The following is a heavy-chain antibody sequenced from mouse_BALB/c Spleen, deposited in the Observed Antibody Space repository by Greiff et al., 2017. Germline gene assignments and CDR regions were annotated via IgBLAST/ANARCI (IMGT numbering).Heavy chain of an antibody. D-gene: IGHD2-1*01. Sequence: EVQLVESGGGLVKPGGSLKLSCAASGFTFSSYGMSWVRQTPEKRLEWVASISSGGSTYYPDSVKGRFTISRDNARNILYLQMSSLRSEDTAMYYCARGARYGNEGFDYWGQGTTLTVSS. J-gene: IGHJ2*01. CDR3: ARGARYGNEGFDY. V-gene: IGHV5-6-5*01. CDR2: ISSGGST. CDR1: GFTFSSYG.